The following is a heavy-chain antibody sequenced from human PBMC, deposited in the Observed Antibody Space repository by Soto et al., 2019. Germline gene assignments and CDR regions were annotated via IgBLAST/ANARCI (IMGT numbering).Heavy chain of an antibody. D-gene: IGHD3-10*01. J-gene: IGHJ5*02. CDR3: ARHPLLITLFRGVIIDNWYDP. Sequence: QLQLQESGPGLVKPSETLSLTCTVSGGSISSSSYYWGWLRQPQGKGLEWIGSVDYRGSTYNNPSLHRRGTRSVDTSKNQFPRKLSSVTAADTAVYYCARHPLLITLFRGVIIDNWYDPSCQGTLVT. CDR2: VDYRGST. CDR1: GGSISSSSYY. V-gene: IGHV4-39*01.